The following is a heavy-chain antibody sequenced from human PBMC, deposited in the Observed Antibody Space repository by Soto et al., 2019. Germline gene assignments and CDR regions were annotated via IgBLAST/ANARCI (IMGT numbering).Heavy chain of an antibody. CDR3: ARLGGYYQALDS. J-gene: IGHJ4*02. CDR2: TSYRGIS. D-gene: IGHD3-3*01. V-gene: IGHV4-59*08. Sequence: SETLSLTCSMSGRTISGHYWCWIRQSAGKGLEWIGFTSYRGISNSNASLRSRVSILLDTSKKQFSLSLTSLTAADTAVYYCARLGGYYQALDSWGQGTLVT. CDR1: GRTISGHY.